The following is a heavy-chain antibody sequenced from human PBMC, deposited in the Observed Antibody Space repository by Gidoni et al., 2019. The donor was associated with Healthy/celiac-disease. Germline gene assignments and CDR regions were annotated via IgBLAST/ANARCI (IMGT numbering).Heavy chain of an antibody. Sequence: QLQLQQWGAGRFKPSETLSLTCPVYGGSFRGYYWSWIRQPPGKGLEWIGEINNSGRTNYNPSLKSRVTISVDTSKNQFSLKLSSVTAADTAVYYCAGPRSTNDYWGQGTLVTVSS. D-gene: IGHD5-12*01. CDR2: INNSGRT. V-gene: IGHV4-34*01. J-gene: IGHJ4*02. CDR1: GGSFRGYY. CDR3: AGPRSTNDY.